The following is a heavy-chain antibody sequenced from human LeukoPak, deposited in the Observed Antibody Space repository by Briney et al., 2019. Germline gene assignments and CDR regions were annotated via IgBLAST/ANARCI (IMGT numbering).Heavy chain of an antibody. Sequence: SVKVSCKASGGTFSTFAISWVRQAPGQGLEWMGGIIPIFGTANYAQKFQGRVTMTRDMSTSTVYMELSSLRSEDTAVYYCARANGHYDSSGYTSPYFDYWGQGTLVTVSS. D-gene: IGHD3-22*01. CDR2: IIPIFGTA. J-gene: IGHJ4*02. V-gene: IGHV1-69*05. CDR3: ARANGHYDSSGYTSPYFDY. CDR1: GGTFSTFA.